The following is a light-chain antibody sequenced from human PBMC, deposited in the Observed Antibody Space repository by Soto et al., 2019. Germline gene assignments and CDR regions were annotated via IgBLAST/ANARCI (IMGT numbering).Light chain of an antibody. CDR1: QTISSW. J-gene: IGKJ1*01. CDR2: KAS. CDR3: QHYNSYSEA. V-gene: IGKV1-5*03. Sequence: DIPMTQSPTTLSGSVGDRVTINCLASQTISSWLAWYQQKPGKAPKLLIYKASTLKSGVPSRFSGSGSGTEFTLTISSLQPDDFATYYCQHYNSYSEAFGQRAKVDI.